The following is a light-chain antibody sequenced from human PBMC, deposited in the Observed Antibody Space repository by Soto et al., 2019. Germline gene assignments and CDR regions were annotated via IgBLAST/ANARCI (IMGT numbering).Light chain of an antibody. CDR1: SSDVGGYKY. CDR3: CSYGDTSDM. V-gene: IGLV2-11*01. CDR2: DVT. Sequence: QSALTQPRSGSGSPGQSVTISCTGTSSDVGGYKYVSWYQQHPGKAPKLMLYDVTKRPSGVPDRFSGSKSGNTASLTISGLQAEDEADYYCCSYGDTSDMFGGGTTLTVL. J-gene: IGLJ3*02.